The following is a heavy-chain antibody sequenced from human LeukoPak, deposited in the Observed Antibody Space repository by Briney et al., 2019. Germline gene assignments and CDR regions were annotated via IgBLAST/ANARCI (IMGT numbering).Heavy chain of an antibody. J-gene: IGHJ4*02. Sequence: GGSLRLSCAASGFTFSYYGMHWVRQAPGKGLEWLAFIRYDGGNKYYTDSVKGRFTISRDSSKNTLYLQMNSLRAEDTAAYYCAKGRRDGHNFDFDYWGQGTLVTVSS. D-gene: IGHD5-24*01. CDR2: IRYDGGNK. V-gene: IGHV3-30*02. CDR3: AKGRRDGHNFDFDY. CDR1: GFTFSYYG.